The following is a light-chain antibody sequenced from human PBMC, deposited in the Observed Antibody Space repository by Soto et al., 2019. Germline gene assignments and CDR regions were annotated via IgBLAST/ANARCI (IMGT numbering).Light chain of an antibody. CDR2: AAS. Sequence: DTQMTQSPSAMSASVGDRVTITCRASQGISTYLAWFQQKPGKAPKRLIYAASSLQSGVPSRFSGSGSGTEFTLTISSLQPEDFETYYCLQHNTYPRTLGQGTKVDIK. V-gene: IGKV1-17*03. CDR1: QGISTY. CDR3: LQHNTYPRT. J-gene: IGKJ1*01.